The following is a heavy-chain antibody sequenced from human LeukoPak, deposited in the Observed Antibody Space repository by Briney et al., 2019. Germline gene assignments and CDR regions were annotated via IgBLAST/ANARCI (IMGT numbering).Heavy chain of an antibody. CDR3: ARDRKTWVTMVRRVIIVDGMDV. CDR2: IIAYNGNT. D-gene: IGHD3-10*01. J-gene: IGHJ6*04. CDR1: GYTFTSYG. Sequence: ASVKVSCKASGYTFTSYGISCVRQAPGQGLEWMGWIIAYNGNTNNAQKLQGRVTMTTDTSTSTAYMELRSLRSDDTAVYYCARDRKTWVTMVRRVIIVDGMDVWSKGSTVTAYS. V-gene: IGHV1-18*04.